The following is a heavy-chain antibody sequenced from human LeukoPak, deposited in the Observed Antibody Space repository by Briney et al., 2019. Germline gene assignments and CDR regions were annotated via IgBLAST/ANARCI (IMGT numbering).Heavy chain of an antibody. J-gene: IGHJ4*02. V-gene: IGHV3-48*03. CDR2: ISSSGSTI. Sequence: PGGSLRLSCAASGFTFSSYEMNWVRQAPGKGLEWVSYISSSGSTIYYADSVKGRFTISRDNAKNSLYLQMNSLRAEDTAVYYCVRESWVQLYWGQGTLVTVSS. CDR1: GFTFSSYE. D-gene: IGHD5-18*01. CDR3: VRESWVQLY.